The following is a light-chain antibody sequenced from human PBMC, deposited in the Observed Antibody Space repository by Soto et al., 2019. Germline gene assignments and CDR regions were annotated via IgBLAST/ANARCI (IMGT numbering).Light chain of an antibody. CDR2: GAS. CDR1: QSVTSSS. V-gene: IGKV3-20*01. J-gene: IGKJ3*01. CDR3: QQDDSLIFT. Sequence: EVVLPQSPGTLSLSPGERATLSCRASQSVTSSSLAWYQQKPGQAPRLLIYGASRRATGIPDRFSGGGSGTDCTLTISRLEPEDFAVYYCQQDDSLIFTFGPGTKVDIK.